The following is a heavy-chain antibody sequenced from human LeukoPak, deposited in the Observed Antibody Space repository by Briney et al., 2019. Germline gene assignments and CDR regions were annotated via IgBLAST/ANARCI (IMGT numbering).Heavy chain of an antibody. CDR1: GFTFSDYY. Sequence: GGSLRLSCAASGFTFSDYYMIWIRQAPGKGLEWVSYISSSSSYTNYADSVKGRFTISRDNAKNSLYLQMSSLKTEDTAVYYCARDRIAVAGTLWGQGTLVTVSS. CDR2: ISSSSSYT. V-gene: IGHV3-11*06. J-gene: IGHJ4*02. CDR3: ARDRIAVAGTL. D-gene: IGHD6-19*01.